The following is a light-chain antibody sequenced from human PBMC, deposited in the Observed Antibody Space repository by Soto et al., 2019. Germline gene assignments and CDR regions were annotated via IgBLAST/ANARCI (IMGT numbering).Light chain of an antibody. Sequence: AIHMTPAPSSFSASTGDTITITCRASQGISTNLAWYQQKPGKAPKVLIFDASTLHSGVPSRFSSSDSGTAFSLTISCLQSEDGASYYCQQYYSYPLTFDGGTNVDIK. CDR1: QGISTN. J-gene: IGKJ4*01. CDR3: QQYYSYPLT. V-gene: IGKV1-8*01. CDR2: DAS.